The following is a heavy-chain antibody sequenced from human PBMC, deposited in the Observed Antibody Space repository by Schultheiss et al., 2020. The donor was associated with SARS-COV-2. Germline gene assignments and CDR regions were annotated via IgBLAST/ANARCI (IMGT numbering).Heavy chain of an antibody. D-gene: IGHD6-13*01. CDR1: GGSISSSY. CDR3: ARDYSSLLDY. Sequence: SETLSLTCTVSGGSISSSYWSWIRQPPGKGLEWIGYISYSGSTNYNPSLKSRVTISVDTSKNQFSLKLSSVTAADTAVYYCARDYSSLLDYWGQGTLVTVSS. J-gene: IGHJ4*02. V-gene: IGHV4-59*12. CDR2: ISYSGST.